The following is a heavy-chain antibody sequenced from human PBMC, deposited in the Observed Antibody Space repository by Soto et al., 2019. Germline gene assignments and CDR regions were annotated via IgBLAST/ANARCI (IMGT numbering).Heavy chain of an antibody. D-gene: IGHD4-4*01. CDR2: ISGSGGST. J-gene: IGHJ5*02. CDR3: AKDLDSNRYNWFDP. V-gene: IGHV3-23*01. Sequence: PGGSLRLSCAASGFTFSSYAMSWVRQAPGKGLEWVSAISGSGGSTYYADSVKGRFTISRDNSKNALYLQMNSLRADDTAVYYCAKDLDSNRYNWFDPWGQGTLVTVSS. CDR1: GFTFSSYA.